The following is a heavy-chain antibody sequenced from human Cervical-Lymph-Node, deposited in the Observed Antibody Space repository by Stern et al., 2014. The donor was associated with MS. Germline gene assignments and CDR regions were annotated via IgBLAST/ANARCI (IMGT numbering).Heavy chain of an antibody. CDR3: ARRGGDYYGMDV. D-gene: IGHD3-16*01. V-gene: IGHV5-51*01. Sequence: DQLVESGAEVKTPGESLKISCKGSGYSFTTYWIGWVRQMPGKGLEWMGIIYPGDSDTPNSPSFQSQATISVVKSTTTSTPQGRSLKASDTAMYYCARRGGDYYGMDVWGQGTTVTVSS. CDR1: GYSFTTYW. J-gene: IGHJ6*02. CDR2: IYPGDSDT.